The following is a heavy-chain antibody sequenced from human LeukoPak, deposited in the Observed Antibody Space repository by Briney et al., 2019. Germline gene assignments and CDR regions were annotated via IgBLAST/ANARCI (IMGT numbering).Heavy chain of an antibody. Sequence: PSETLSLTCTVSGGSISSYYWSWIRQPPGKGLEWIGYIYYSGSTNYYPPLKSRVTISVDTSKNQFSLKLSSVTAADTAVYYCARGITIFGVVIEYYFDYWGQGTLVTVSS. V-gene: IGHV4-59*01. CDR3: ARGITIFGVVIEYYFDY. D-gene: IGHD3-3*01. CDR1: GGSISSYY. J-gene: IGHJ4*02. CDR2: IYYSGST.